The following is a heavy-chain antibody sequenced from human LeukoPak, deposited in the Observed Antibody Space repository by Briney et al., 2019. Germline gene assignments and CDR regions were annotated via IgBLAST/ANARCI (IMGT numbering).Heavy chain of an antibody. J-gene: IGHJ4*02. Sequence: PSETLSLTCSVSDYSISSGYFWGWIRQPPGKGLEWIVSIYHSGNTYYNPSLKSRVTISVDTSKNQFSLKLSSVTAADTAVYYCARDTMVRGVGHFDYWGQGTLVTVSS. CDR3: ARDTMVRGVGHFDY. D-gene: IGHD3-10*01. CDR1: DYSISSGYF. CDR2: IYHSGNT. V-gene: IGHV4-38-2*02.